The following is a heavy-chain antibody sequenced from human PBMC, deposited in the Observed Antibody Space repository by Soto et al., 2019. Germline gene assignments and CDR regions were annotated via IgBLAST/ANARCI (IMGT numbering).Heavy chain of an antibody. CDR1: GFTFDDYA. CDR3: AKEAGLVRFFDWLSNGLDV. D-gene: IGHD3-9*01. V-gene: IGHV3-9*01. Sequence: EVQLVESGGDLVQPGRSLRLSCAASGFTFDDYAMHWVRQAPGKGLEWVSSISWNSGNKGYADSVKGRFTISRDNAKNFLYLEMNSLRAEDTALYYCAKEAGLVRFFDWLSNGLDVWGQGTAVTVS. CDR2: ISWNSGNK. J-gene: IGHJ6*02.